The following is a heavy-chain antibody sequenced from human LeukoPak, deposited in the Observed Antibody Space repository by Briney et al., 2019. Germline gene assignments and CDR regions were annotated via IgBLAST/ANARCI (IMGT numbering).Heavy chain of an antibody. Sequence: GASVKVSCKASGYTFSGYYMHWVRQAPGQGLEWMGWISAYNGNTNYAQKLQGRVTMTTDTSTSTAYMELRSLRSDDTAVYYCARDLYYDFWSGYYPSTSNNWFDPWGQGTLVTVSS. CDR3: ARDLYYDFWSGYYPSTSNNWFDP. CDR1: GYTFSGYY. V-gene: IGHV1-18*04. J-gene: IGHJ5*02. CDR2: ISAYNGNT. D-gene: IGHD3-3*01.